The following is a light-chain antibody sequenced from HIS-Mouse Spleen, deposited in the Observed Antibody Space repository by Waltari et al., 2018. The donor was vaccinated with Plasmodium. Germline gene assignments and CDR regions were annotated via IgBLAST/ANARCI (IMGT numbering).Light chain of an antibody. CDR2: KDS. CDR3: YSTDSSGNHRV. CDR1: ALPNKY. Sequence: SYELTQPPSVSVSPGQTARITCSGDALPNKYAYWYQQNSGQAPVLVIYKDSKRPSGIPDRFLGSSSGTMATLTISGAQVEDEADYYCYSTDSSGNHRVFGGGTKLTVL. J-gene: IGLJ3*02. V-gene: IGLV3-10*01.